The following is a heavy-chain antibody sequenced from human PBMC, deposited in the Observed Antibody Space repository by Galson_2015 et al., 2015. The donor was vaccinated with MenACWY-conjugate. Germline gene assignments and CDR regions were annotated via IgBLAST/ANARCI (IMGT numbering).Heavy chain of an antibody. Sequence: SLRLSCAGSAFTFSNAYMSWVRQAPGKGLEWVGRIKSQTDGGKIDYAAPVKGRFTISRDDSKNTLYLQMNSLKIEDTAVYYCTLSNPESWGGLLVHFYIAPWGKGTAVAASS. CDR2: IKSQTDGGKI. V-gene: IGHV3-15*01. J-gene: IGHJ6*04. D-gene: IGHD2-21*01. CDR1: AFTFSNAY. CDR3: TLSNPESWGGLLVHFYIAP.